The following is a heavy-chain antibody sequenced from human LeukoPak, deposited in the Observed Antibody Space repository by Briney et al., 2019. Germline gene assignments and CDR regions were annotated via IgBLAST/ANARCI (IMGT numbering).Heavy chain of an antibody. V-gene: IGHV1-2*02. Sequence: ASVKVSCKASGYTFSGHYIHWVRQAPGQGLEWMGWIYPNSGGTGYAQKFQGRVTISRDTSAQTAYMELRRLRSDDTAVYYCARVVGYGDYPFDYWGQGTLVTVSS. D-gene: IGHD4-17*01. CDR3: ARVVGYGDYPFDY. CDR2: IYPNSGGT. J-gene: IGHJ4*02. CDR1: GYTFSGHY.